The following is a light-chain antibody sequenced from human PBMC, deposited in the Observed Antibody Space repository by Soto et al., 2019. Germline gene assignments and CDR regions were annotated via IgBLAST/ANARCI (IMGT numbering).Light chain of an antibody. CDR1: QSVLYSSDNKNY. V-gene: IGKV4-1*01. CDR2: WAS. CDR3: QQYNTYPHT. J-gene: IGKJ1*01. Sequence: DIVMTQSPDSLAVSLGERATINCKSSQSVLYSSDNKNYLAWYQQKPGQPPRLLIAWASTRESGIPDRFSGTGSGTDFTLTISSLQPEDFATYYCQQYNTYPHTFGQGTKVEIK.